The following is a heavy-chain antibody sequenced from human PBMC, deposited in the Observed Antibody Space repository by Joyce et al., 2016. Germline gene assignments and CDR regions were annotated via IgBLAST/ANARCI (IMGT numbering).Heavy chain of an antibody. CDR3: ARLTMAIDY. J-gene: IGHJ4*02. CDR2: INYSGST. D-gene: IGHD3-10*01. V-gene: IGHV4-39*01. Sequence: QLQLQESGPGLVQPSETLSLSCTVSGDSIRSRSYYWGWIRQPPGKGLEWIGRINYSGSTYYNPSLKSRVTISVDMSKNQFSLRLRYVTAADTAVYYCARLTMAIDYWGQGTLVTVSS. CDR1: GDSIRSRSYY.